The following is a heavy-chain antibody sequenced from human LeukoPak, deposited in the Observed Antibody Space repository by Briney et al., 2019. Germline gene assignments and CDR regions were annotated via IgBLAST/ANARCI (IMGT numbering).Heavy chain of an antibody. J-gene: IGHJ4*02. CDR1: GYTFTSYG. Sequence: ASVKVSCKASGYTFTSYGISWVRQAPGQGLEWMGWIHPSTGNPTYAQGFTGRFVFSLDTSVSTTYLQISSLKAEDTAVYYCARAFQSLGGLSLPDYWGQGTLVTVSS. V-gene: IGHV7-4-1*02. D-gene: IGHD3-16*02. CDR3: ARAFQSLGGLSLPDY. CDR2: IHPSTGNP.